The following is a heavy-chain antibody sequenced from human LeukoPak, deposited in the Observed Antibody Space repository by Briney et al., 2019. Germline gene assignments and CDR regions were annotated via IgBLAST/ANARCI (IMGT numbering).Heavy chain of an antibody. V-gene: IGHV4-39*01. J-gene: IGHJ6*03. Sequence: SETRSLTCSVSGGSISSSSYYWGVIRQPPGKGLEWIGSVYYSGSTYYNPSLKSRLTISVDTSKNQFSLKLSSVTASDTAVYYCATTDYYYFVDVWGKGTAVTVSS. CDR2: VYYSGST. CDR3: ATTDYYYFVDV. CDR1: GGSISSSSYY.